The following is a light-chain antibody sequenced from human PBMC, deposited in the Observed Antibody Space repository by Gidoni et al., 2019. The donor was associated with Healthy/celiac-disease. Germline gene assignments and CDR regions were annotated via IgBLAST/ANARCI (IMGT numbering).Light chain of an antibody. J-gene: IGLJ2*01. CDR2: EVS. V-gene: IGLV2-14*01. CDR1: SSDVGGYNY. Sequence: SALTQPPSVSASPGQSITISCTGTSSDVGGYNYVSWYQQHPGKAPKLMIYEVSNRPSGVSNRFSGSKSGNTASLTISGLQAEDEADYYCSSYTSSSTPVFGGGTKLTVL. CDR3: SSYTSSSTPV.